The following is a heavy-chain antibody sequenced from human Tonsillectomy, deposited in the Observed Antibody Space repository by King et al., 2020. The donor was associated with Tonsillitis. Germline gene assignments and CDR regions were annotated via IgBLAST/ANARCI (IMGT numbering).Heavy chain of an antibody. CDR1: GFTFSAYG. CDR2: IRYDGSNQ. V-gene: IGHV3-30*02. Sequence: QLVQSGGGVVQPGKSLRLSCAASGFTFSAYGMHWVRQAPGKGLEWVAFIRYDGSNQFYADFLKGRFTISRDNSKDTLYLQMNSLSAEDTAVYYCAKSMERLPSHPFDFWGQGTMVTVSS. D-gene: IGHD1-1*01. CDR3: AKSMERLPSHPFDF. J-gene: IGHJ3*01.